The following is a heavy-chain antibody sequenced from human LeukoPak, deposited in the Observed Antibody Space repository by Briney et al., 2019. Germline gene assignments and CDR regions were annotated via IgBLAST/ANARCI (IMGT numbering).Heavy chain of an antibody. J-gene: IGHJ4*02. CDR2: INPNSGDT. V-gene: IGHV1-2*02. CDR3: ARGNTAAFHDFDY. D-gene: IGHD4-17*01. CDR1: GYTFTGYY. Sequence: ASVKVSCKGSGYTFTGYYMHWVRQAPGQGLEWMGWINPNSGDTNYPQKFQGRVTMTRDTSISTAYMELSRLRSDDTAVYYSARGNTAAFHDFDYWGQGTLVTVSS.